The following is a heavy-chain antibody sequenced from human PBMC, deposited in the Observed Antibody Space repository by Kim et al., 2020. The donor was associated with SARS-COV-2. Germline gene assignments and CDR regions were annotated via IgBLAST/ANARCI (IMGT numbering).Heavy chain of an antibody. CDR2: INLSGGST. Sequence: ASVKVSCKASGYTFTSYYIHWVRQAPGQGFQWMGIINLSGGSTSYAQKFQGRVTFTRDTSTSTVYMDVSSLTSEDTAVYYCARAGGSYQHTDYWGQGTLV. CDR3: ARAGGSYQHTDY. J-gene: IGHJ4*02. CDR1: GYTFTSYY. D-gene: IGHD1-26*01. V-gene: IGHV1-46*01.